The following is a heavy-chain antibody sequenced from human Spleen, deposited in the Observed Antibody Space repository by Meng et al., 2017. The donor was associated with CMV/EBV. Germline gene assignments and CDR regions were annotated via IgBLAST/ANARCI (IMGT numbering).Heavy chain of an antibody. CDR3: ARVRIGGGYYYYYGMDV. V-gene: IGHV6-1*01. J-gene: IGHJ6*02. Sequence: SQTLSLTCAISGDSVSSNSAAWNWIRQSPSRGLEWLGRTYCRSKWYNDYAVSVKSRITINPDTSKNRFSLQLNSVTPEDTAVYYCARVRIGGGYYYYYGMDVWGQGTTVTVSS. CDR2: TYCRSKWYN. CDR1: GDSVSSNSAA. D-gene: IGHD1-26*01.